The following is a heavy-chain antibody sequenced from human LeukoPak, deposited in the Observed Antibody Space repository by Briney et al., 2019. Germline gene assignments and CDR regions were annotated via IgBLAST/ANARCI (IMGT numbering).Heavy chain of an antibody. Sequence: SETLSLTCTVSGGSISSYYWSWTRQPPGKGLEWIGYIYYSGSTNYNPSLKSRVTISVDTSKNQFSLKLSSVTAADTAVYYCARGPGELRRREPFDYWGQGTLVTVSS. CDR1: GGSISSYY. D-gene: IGHD1-7*01. J-gene: IGHJ4*02. CDR2: IYYSGST. CDR3: ARGPGELRRREPFDY. V-gene: IGHV4-59*01.